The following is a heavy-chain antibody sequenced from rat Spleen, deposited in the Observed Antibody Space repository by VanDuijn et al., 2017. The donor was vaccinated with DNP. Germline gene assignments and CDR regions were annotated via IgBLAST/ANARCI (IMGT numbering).Heavy chain of an antibody. V-gene: IGHV5-19*01. CDR1: GFTFSRYR. J-gene: IGHJ2*01. CDR2: ISTSGGRT. CDR3: ASHSGWFAY. D-gene: IGHD1-1*01. Sequence: EVQLVEIGGGLVQPGRSLKLSCVASGFTFSRYRMYWIRQAPAKGLEWVTTISTSGGRTYSRDSVKGRFTISRDNAKSTLYLQMDSLRSEDTATYYCASHSGWFAYWGQGVMVTVSS.